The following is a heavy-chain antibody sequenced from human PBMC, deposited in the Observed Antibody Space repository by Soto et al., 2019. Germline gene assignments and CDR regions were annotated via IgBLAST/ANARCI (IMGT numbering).Heavy chain of an antibody. Sequence: SETLSLTCAVYGGSFSGYYWSWIRQPPGKGLEWIGEINHSGSTNYNPSLKSRDTISVDTSKNQFSLKLCSVTAADTAVYYCAREFMIYYYGSGAPMYYYYYMDVWGKGTTVTVSS. CDR3: AREFMIYYYGSGAPMYYYYYMDV. D-gene: IGHD3-10*01. CDR1: GGSFSGYY. CDR2: INHSGST. V-gene: IGHV4-34*01. J-gene: IGHJ6*03.